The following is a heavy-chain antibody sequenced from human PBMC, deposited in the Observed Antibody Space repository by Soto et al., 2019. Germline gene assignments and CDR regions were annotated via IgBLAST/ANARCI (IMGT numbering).Heavy chain of an antibody. Sequence: QVQLQESGPGLVKPSETLSLTCTVSGGSISSYYWSWIRQPPGKGLEWIGYIYYSGSTNYNPSLKSRVTISVDTSKNQFSLKLSSVTAADTAVYYCASTPRNNRSSAPFDYWGQGTLVTVSS. V-gene: IGHV4-59*01. D-gene: IGHD6-6*01. CDR3: ASTPRNNRSSAPFDY. CDR1: GGSISSYY. CDR2: IYYSGST. J-gene: IGHJ4*02.